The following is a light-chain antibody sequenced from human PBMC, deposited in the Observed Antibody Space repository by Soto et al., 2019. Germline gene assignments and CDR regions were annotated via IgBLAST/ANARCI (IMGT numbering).Light chain of an antibody. CDR1: QSVSSN. V-gene: IGKV3D-15*01. CDR2: DIS. Sequence: EIVMTQSPATLSVSSGERATLSCRASQSVSSNLAWYQQKPGQAPSLLIYDISARATGIPTRFSGSGSGTEFTLTISSLQSEDFAVYYCQQYNDWPLTFGGGTKVEIK. CDR3: QQYNDWPLT. J-gene: IGKJ4*01.